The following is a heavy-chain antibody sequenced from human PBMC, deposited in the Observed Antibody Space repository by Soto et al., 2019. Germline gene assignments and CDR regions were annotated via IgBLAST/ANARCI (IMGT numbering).Heavy chain of an antibody. V-gene: IGHV1-18*01. CDR1: GYTFNTYG. Sequence: ASVKVSCKTSGYTFNTYGINWVRQAPGQGLELMGWISAYDGKTTYAEKFQGRVTMTTDTSTSTAYMELRSLRSDDTAIYYCARDPHEFWTSYWFDPWGQVTPVTFSS. CDR2: ISAYDGKT. J-gene: IGHJ5*02. CDR3: ARDPHEFWTSYWFDP. D-gene: IGHD3-3*01.